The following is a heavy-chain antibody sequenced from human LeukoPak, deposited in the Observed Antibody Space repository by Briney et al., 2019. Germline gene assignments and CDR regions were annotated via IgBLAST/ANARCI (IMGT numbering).Heavy chain of an antibody. J-gene: IGHJ4*02. Sequence: ASVKVSCKASVFTFTGYYMHWVRQAPGQGLEWMGRINSNSGGTNHAQTFQGRFTMTRDTSISTAYMELSRLRSEDTAVYYCASSSTTNWARYWGQGTLVTVSS. D-gene: IGHD7-27*01. CDR3: ASSSTTNWARY. CDR2: INSNSGGT. V-gene: IGHV1-2*06. CDR1: VFTFTGYY.